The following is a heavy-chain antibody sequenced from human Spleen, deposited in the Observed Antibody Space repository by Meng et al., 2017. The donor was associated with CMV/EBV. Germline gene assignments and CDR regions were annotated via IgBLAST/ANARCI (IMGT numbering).Heavy chain of an antibody. V-gene: IGHV1-2*02. CDR1: YAFPGYY. Sequence: YAFPGYYMHWVRQAPGQGLEWMGWINPNSGGTNFAQKFQGRVTMTRDTSISTAYMELSRLRSDDTAVYYCARSYCSSTSCSRPPFDYWGQGTLVTVSS. CDR3: ARSYCSSTSCSRPPFDY. CDR2: INPNSGGT. J-gene: IGHJ4*02. D-gene: IGHD2-2*01.